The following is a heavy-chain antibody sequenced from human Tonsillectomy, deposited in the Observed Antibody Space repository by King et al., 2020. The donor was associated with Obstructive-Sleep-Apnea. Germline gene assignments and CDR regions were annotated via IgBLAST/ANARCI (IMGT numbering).Heavy chain of an antibody. CDR2: IYYSGST. J-gene: IGHJ4*02. CDR3: ATPPGGSTSYYFDY. D-gene: IGHD3-10*01. CDR1: GGSISSSSYY. Sequence: QLQESGPGLVKPSETLSLTCTVSGGSISSSSYYWGWIRQPPGKGLEWIGSIYYSGSTYYNPSLKSRVTISLDTSKNQFPLKLTSLTAADTAVYYCATPPGGSTSYYFDYWGQGTLVTVSS. V-gene: IGHV4-39*06.